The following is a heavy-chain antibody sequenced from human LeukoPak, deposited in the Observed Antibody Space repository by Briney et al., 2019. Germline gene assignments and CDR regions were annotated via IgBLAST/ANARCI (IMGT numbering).Heavy chain of an antibody. CDR1: GFTFDDYA. CDR3: AKDRATATPYYLDN. J-gene: IGHJ4*02. V-gene: IGHV3-9*01. CDR2: ISWNSGRT. Sequence: GGSLRLSCAASGFTFDDYAMHWVRQAPGKGLEWVSGISWNSGRTGYADSVKGRFTISRDSAKNSMYLQMNSLRVEDTALYYCAKDRATATPYYLDNWGQGTLVTVSS.